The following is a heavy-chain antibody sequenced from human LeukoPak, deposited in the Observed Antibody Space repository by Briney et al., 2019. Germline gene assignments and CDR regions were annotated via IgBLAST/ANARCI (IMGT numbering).Heavy chain of an antibody. CDR3: AKDIGAVAGYAFDI. Sequence: GGSLRLSCAASGFTFDDYAMHWVRQAPGKGLEWVSGISWYSGSIGYADSVKARFTISRDNAKNSLYLQMNSLRAEDTALYYCAKDIGAVAGYAFDIWGQGTMVTVSS. CDR2: ISWYSGSI. V-gene: IGHV3-9*01. CDR1: GFTFDDYA. J-gene: IGHJ3*02. D-gene: IGHD6-19*01.